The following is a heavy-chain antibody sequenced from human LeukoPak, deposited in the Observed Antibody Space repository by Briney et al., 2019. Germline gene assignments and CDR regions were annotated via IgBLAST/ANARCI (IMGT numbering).Heavy chain of an antibody. CDR3: ARGTIVPAGTDY. J-gene: IGHJ4*02. V-gene: IGHV3-30*04. CDR2: ISYDGSNK. Sequence: GGSLRLSCAASGFTFSSYAMHWVRQAPGKGLEWVAVISYDGSNKYYADSVKGRFTISRDNSKNTLYLQMNSLRAEDTAVYYCARGTIVPAGTDYSGQGTLVTVSS. D-gene: IGHD6-13*01. CDR1: GFTFSSYA.